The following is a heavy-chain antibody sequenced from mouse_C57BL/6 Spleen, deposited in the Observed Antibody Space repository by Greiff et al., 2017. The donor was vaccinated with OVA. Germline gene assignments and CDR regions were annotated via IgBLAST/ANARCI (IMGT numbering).Heavy chain of an antibody. CDR3: ARTLGGTDY. Sequence: QVQLQQPGAELVRPGSSVKPSCTASGYTFTSYWLDWVKQRPGQGLEWIGNIYPSDSETHYNQKFKDKATLTGDKSSSPAYMQLSSLTSEDSAVYYCARTLGGTDYWSQGTTRTVTA. CDR1: GYTFTSYW. V-gene: IGHV1-61*01. J-gene: IGHJ2*01. CDR2: IYPSDSET. D-gene: IGHD3-3*01.